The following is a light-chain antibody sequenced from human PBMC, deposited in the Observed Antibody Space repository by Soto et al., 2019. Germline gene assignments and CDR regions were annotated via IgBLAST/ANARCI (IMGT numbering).Light chain of an antibody. CDR3: QQDGSSPPFT. Sequence: EIVLTQSPGTLSLSPGERATLSCRASQSVPSTYLAWYQPRPGQAPRLLIYGASTRAPGIPDRFSGSGSGTAFTLTVSGLEPEDFAVYFCQQDGSSPPFTFGPGTKVDIK. CDR2: GAS. J-gene: IGKJ3*01. CDR1: QSVPSTY. V-gene: IGKV3-20*01.